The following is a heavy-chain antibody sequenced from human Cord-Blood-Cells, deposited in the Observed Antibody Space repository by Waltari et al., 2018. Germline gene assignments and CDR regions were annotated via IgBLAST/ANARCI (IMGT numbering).Heavy chain of an antibody. V-gene: IGHV4-39*01. CDR2: IYYSGST. CDR1: GGSISSSRYY. Sequence: QLQLQESGPGLVKPSETLSLTCTVPGGSISSSRYYWGWLRQPPGKGLEWIGSIYYSGSTYYNPSLKSRVTISVDTSKNQFSLKLSSVTAADTAVYYCARGGGRYSSSSPFDYWGQGTLVTVSS. J-gene: IGHJ4*02. CDR3: ARGGGRYSSSSPFDY. D-gene: IGHD6-6*01.